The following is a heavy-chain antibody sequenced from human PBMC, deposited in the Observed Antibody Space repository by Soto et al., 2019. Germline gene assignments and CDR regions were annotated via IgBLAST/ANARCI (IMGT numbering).Heavy chain of an antibody. CDR2: ISSSGSTI. CDR3: ASATGGHYYYDVDV. D-gene: IGHD2-15*01. V-gene: IGHV3-11*01. J-gene: IGHJ6*03. Sequence: GGSLRLSCAASGFTFSDYYMSWIRQAPGKGLEWVSYISSSGSTIYYADSVKGRFTISRDNAKNSLYLQMNSLRAEDTAVYYCASATGGHYYYDVDVWGKGTTVTVSS. CDR1: GFTFSDYY.